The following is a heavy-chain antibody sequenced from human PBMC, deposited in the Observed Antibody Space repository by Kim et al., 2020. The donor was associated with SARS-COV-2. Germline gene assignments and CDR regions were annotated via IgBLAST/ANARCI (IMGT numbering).Heavy chain of an antibody. Sequence: SETLSLTCTVSGGSISTYYWSWIRQSPGKGLEWIGYIYYSWYTNYNPSLKSRVSISVDTSKNQFSLKLSSVTAADTAVYYWARAGYSFSYNYFDYWGHGT. CDR3: ARAGYSFSYNYFDY. CDR1: GGSISTYY. V-gene: IGHV4-59*01. CDR2: IYYSWYT. J-gene: IGHJ4*01. D-gene: IGHD5-18*01.